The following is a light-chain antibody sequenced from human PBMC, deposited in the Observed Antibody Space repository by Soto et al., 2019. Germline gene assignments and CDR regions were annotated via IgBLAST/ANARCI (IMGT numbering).Light chain of an antibody. J-gene: IGKJ1*01. CDR2: AAS. Sequence: AIRMTQSPSSFSASTGDRVTITCRASQGISSYLAWYQQKPGKAPKLLIYAASTLQSGVPSRFSGSGSGTYFTLTISCLQSEDFANYYCQQYYSYPPTFGQGTKVEIK. CDR1: QGISSY. CDR3: QQYYSYPPT. V-gene: IGKV1-8*01.